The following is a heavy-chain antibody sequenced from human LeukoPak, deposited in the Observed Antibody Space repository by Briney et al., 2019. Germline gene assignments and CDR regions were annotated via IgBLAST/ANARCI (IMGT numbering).Heavy chain of an antibody. CDR2: IYTSGST. CDR1: GGSISSYY. D-gene: IGHD6-13*01. Sequence: PSETLSLTCTVSGGSISSYYWRWIRQPAGKGLEWIGRIYTSGSTNYNPSLKSRVTMSVDTSKNQFSLKLSSVTAADTAVYYCARSGIAAAAPFDYWGQGTLVTVSS. CDR3: ARSGIAAAAPFDY. J-gene: IGHJ4*02. V-gene: IGHV4-4*07.